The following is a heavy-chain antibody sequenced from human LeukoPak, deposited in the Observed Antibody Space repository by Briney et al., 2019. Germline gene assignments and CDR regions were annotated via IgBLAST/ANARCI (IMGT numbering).Heavy chain of an antibody. CDR2: ISAGSGNT. CDR3: ARDSGSGNNDY. J-gene: IGHJ4*02. Sequence: ASVKVSCKASGYTFTSYAIHWVRQAPGQRLEWMGWISAGSGNTKYSQNFQGRVTFISNTSATTAFMELSSLRSEDAAAYYCARDSGSGNNDYWGQGTLVTVSS. V-gene: IGHV1-3*01. D-gene: IGHD1-26*01. CDR1: GYTFTSYA.